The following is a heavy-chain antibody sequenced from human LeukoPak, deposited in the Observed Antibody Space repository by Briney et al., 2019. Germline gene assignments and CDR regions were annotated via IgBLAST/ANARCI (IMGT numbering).Heavy chain of an antibody. V-gene: IGHV4-4*02. CDR3: ARDQGNYDFWSGYTLAIASDI. D-gene: IGHD3-3*01. Sequence: SETLSLTCAVSGGSISSSNWWSWVRQPPGKGLEWIREIYHSGSTNYNPSLKSRVTISVDKSKNQFSLKLSSVTAADTAVYYCARDQGNYDFWSGYTLAIASDIWGQGTMVTVSS. J-gene: IGHJ3*02. CDR1: GGSISSSNW. CDR2: IYHSGST.